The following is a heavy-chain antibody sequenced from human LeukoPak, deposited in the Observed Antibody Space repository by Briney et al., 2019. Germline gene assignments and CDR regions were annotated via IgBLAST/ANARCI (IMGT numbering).Heavy chain of an antibody. J-gene: IGHJ4*02. Sequence: ASVTVSFKGSGYSLIELSIHWVRQAPGKGREWMGGFDHEDGETIYAQKFQARVAMTEDTSTDTAYMEMRSLRSEDTAVYYCTTAIIGTGYYSHFDDWGQGTLVTVSS. D-gene: IGHD3-22*01. CDR1: GYSLIELS. CDR3: TTAIIGTGYYSHFDD. V-gene: IGHV1-24*01. CDR2: FDHEDGET.